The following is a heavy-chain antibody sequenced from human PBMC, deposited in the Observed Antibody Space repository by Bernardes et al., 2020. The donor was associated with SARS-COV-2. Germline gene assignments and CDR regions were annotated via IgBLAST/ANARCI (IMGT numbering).Heavy chain of an antibody. V-gene: IGHV4-39*01. CDR3: ASTPVTMILVVITYYYFDL. Sequence: SETLSLTCTVSGDSVSSSSYFWGWIRQPPGKGLEWIGSIYSGGITYYNPSLKSRATISVDTSKNQFFLQLTSVTAADTAMYYCASTPVTMILVVITYYYFDLWGRGTLVTVSS. CDR1: GDSVSSSSYF. D-gene: IGHD3-22*01. J-gene: IGHJ2*01. CDR2: IYSGGIT.